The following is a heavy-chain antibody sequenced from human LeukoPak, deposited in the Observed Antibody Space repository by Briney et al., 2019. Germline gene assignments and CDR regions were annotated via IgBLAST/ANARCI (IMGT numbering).Heavy chain of an antibody. V-gene: IGHV4-34*01. J-gene: IGHJ4*02. CDR1: GGSFSGYY. D-gene: IGHD3-22*01. CDR3: ARGRPLRDSSGYMYCFDY. CDR2: INHSGST. Sequence: PSETLSLTCAVYGGSFSGYYWSWIRQPPGKGLEWIGEINHSGSTNYNPSLKSRVTISVDTSKNQFSLKLSSVTAADTAVYYCARGRPLRDSSGYMYCFDYWGQGTLVTVSS.